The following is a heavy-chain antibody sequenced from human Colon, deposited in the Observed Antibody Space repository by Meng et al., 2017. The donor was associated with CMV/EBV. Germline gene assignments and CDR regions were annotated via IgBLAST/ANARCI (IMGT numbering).Heavy chain of an antibody. J-gene: IGHJ4*02. CDR2: ISWDGNSA. CDR3: AKDRTPAELFDSSGYCYDS. Sequence: GESLKISCAASGITFSSAWMLWVRQPPGKGLEWVSLISWDGNSAYYVDSVKGRFTVSRDNSKNSVYLQMNSLRGEDTAFYYCAKDRTPAELFDSSGYCYDSWGQGTLVTVSS. V-gene: IGHV3-43*01. D-gene: IGHD3-22*01. CDR1: GITFSSAW.